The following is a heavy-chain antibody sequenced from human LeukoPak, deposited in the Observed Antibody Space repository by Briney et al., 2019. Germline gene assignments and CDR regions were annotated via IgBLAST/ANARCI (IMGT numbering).Heavy chain of an antibody. CDR2: ISGSGGST. CDR3: ARGGGHLDC. CDR1: GFTFSSYA. D-gene: IGHD4-23*01. V-gene: IGHV3-23*01. Sequence: PGGSLRLSCAASGFTFSSYAMSWVRQAPGKGLEWVSAISGSGGSTYYADSVKGRFTISRDNAKNSLFLQMNSLRVEDTAVYYCARGGGHLDCWGQGTLVTVSS. J-gene: IGHJ4*02.